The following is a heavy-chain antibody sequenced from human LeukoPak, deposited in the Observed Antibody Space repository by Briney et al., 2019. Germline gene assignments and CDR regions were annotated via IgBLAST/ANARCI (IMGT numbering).Heavy chain of an antibody. J-gene: IGHJ4*02. V-gene: IGHV3-21*01. CDR3: ARVTLVGYYVFDN. CDR1: GFTFTSYN. CDR2: ISSSSSYM. Sequence: GGSLRLSCAASGFTFTSYNMKWVRQAPGKGLEWVSSISSSSSYMNYADSVKGRFTISRDNAKNSLYLQMNSLRPEDTGVYSCARVTLVGYYVFDNWGQGTLVTVSS. D-gene: IGHD3-22*01.